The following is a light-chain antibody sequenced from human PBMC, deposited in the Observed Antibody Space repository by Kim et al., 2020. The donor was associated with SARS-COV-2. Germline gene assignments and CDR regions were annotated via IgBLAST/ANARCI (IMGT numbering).Light chain of an antibody. CDR2: EDN. V-gene: IGLV6-57*01. Sequence: GKTVTISCTRSSGSSASNYVQWYQQRPRSPPTTVIYEDNQRPSGVPDRFSGSIDSSSNSASLTISGLKTEDEADYYCQSYDSSNQVFGGGTQLTVL. J-gene: IGLJ3*02. CDR1: SGSSASNY. CDR3: QSYDSSNQV.